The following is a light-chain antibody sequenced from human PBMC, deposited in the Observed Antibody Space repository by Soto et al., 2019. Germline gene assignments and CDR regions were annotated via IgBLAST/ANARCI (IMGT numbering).Light chain of an antibody. J-gene: IGKJ3*01. V-gene: IGKV1-5*03. CDR1: QTISSW. CDR3: QHYRSGPFT. Sequence: DIQMSQSPSNLSGSVGDRVTITCRASQTISSWLAWYQQKPGKAPKLLIYKASTLKSGVSSRFSGSGSGTDFTLTISRLKPEDFAVYYCQHYRSGPFTFGPGTKVDIK. CDR2: KAS.